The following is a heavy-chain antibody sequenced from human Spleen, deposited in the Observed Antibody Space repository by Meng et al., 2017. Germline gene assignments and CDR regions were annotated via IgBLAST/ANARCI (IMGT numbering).Heavy chain of an antibody. D-gene: IGHD4-17*01. V-gene: IGHV3-23*01. CDR3: AKGRGGGDYQVDY. J-gene: IGHJ4*02. CDR1: GFSFRTFA. Sequence: GESLKISCEASGFSFRTFAMTWVRQAPGKGLEWVSTSTIGGSTYYADSAKGRFTMSRDNSKKTVYLQMNSLRAADTAVYYCAKGRGGGDYQVDYWGQGTQVTVSS. CDR2: STIGGST.